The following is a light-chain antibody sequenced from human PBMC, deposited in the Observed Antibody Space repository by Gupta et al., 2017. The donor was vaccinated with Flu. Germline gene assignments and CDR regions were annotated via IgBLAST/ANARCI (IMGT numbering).Light chain of an antibody. J-gene: IGKJ1*01. CDR1: DISRSW. CDR3: QQYNSFFRT. CDR2: KAS. Sequence: DVQITQSPSTLSASVGDRVTIPCRASDISRSWLAWYQQKPGRAPKLLISKASALESGVPSRFSGSGFGAEFTLTISSLEPDDFATYYCQQYNSFFRTFGPGTKVEIK. V-gene: IGKV1-5*03.